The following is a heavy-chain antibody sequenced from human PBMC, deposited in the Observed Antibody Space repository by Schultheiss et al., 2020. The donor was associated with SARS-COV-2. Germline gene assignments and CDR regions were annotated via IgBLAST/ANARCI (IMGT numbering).Heavy chain of an antibody. CDR3: AKDASSSWYYYYYGMDV. V-gene: IGHV3-NL1*01. CDR1: GFTFSSYG. Sequence: GGSLRLSCAASGFTFSSYGMHWVRQAPGKGLEWVSGISGSGGSTYYADSVKGRFTISRDNSKNTLYLQMNSLRAEDTAVYYCAKDASSSWYYYYYGMDVWGQGTTVTVSS. J-gene: IGHJ6*02. CDR2: ISGSGGST. D-gene: IGHD6-13*01.